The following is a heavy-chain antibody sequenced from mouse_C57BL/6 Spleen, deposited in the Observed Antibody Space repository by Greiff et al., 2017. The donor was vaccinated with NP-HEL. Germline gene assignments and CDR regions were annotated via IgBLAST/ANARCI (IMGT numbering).Heavy chain of an antibody. D-gene: IGHD2-4*01. Sequence: QVQLQQPGAELVRPGSSVKLSCKASGYTFTSYWMHWVKQRPGQGLEWIGNIYPSDSETHYNQKFKDKATLTVDKSSSTAYMQLSSLTSEDSAVYYCARHYDYDFADWGQGTPVTVSA. J-gene: IGHJ3*01. CDR3: ARHYDYDFAD. CDR1: GYTFTSYW. CDR2: IYPSDSET. V-gene: IGHV1-61*01.